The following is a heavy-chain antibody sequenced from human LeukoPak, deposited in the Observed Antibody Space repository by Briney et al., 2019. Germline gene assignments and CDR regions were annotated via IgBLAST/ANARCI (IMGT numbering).Heavy chain of an antibody. J-gene: IGHJ4*02. CDR2: IYSGGST. D-gene: IGHD6-13*01. CDR3: ARVSGGYSSSWYPYYFDY. Sequence: PGGSLRLSCAASGFTFSNYAMSWVRQAPGEGLEWVSVIYSGGSTYYADSVKGRFTISRDNSKNTLYLQMNSLRAEDTAVYYCARVSGGYSSSWYPYYFDYWGQGTLVTVSS. CDR1: GFTFSNYA. V-gene: IGHV3-66*01.